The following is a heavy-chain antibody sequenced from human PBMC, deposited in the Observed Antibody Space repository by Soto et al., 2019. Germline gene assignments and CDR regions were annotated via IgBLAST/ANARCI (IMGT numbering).Heavy chain of an antibody. J-gene: IGHJ6*02. CDR3: TREDYYGSKMHGMDV. CDR2: FYTDGSR. Sequence: GGSLRLSCAASGFSVSSNYMSWVRQAPGKGLEWVSVFYTDGSRYYADSVKGRCTMSRDTSKNTLNLQMNSLRAEDTAVYYCTREDYYGSKMHGMDVWGQGTTVTVSS. D-gene: IGHD3-22*01. CDR1: GFSVSSNY. V-gene: IGHV3-53*01.